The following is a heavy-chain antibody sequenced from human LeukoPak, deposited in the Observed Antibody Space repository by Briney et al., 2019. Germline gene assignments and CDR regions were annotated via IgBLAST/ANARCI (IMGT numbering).Heavy chain of an antibody. J-gene: IGHJ6*03. V-gene: IGHV1-2*02. D-gene: IGHD5-12*01. CDR3: ARDSGYSGYDYDYYYMDV. CDR1: GYTFTGYY. CDR2: INPNSGGT. Sequence: ASVKVSCKASGYTFTGYYMHWVRQAPGQGLEWMGWINPNSGGTNYAQKFQGRVTMTRDTSISTAYMELSRLRSDDTAVYYCARDSGYSGYDYDYYYMDVWGKGTTVTISS.